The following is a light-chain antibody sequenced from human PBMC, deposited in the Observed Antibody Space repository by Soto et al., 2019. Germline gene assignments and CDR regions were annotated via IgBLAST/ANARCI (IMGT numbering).Light chain of an antibody. Sequence: DIQMTQSPSSLSASVGHRVTITYQASQDISSYLTWFQQKPGKAPKVLIYGASNLQAGVPSRFSGSGSGTHFTLTISGLQPEDMATYYCQQYDNVPITFGQGTRLEIK. CDR2: GAS. CDR1: QDISSY. J-gene: IGKJ5*01. CDR3: QQYDNVPIT. V-gene: IGKV1-33*01.